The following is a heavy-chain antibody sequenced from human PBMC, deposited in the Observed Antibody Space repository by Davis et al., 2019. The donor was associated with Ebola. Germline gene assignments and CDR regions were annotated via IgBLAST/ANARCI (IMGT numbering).Heavy chain of an antibody. J-gene: IGHJ4*02. CDR1: GFTFSSYA. D-gene: IGHD2-15*01. V-gene: IGHV3-64*01. CDR2: ISSNGGST. Sequence: GGSLRLSCSASGFTFSSYAMHWVRQAPGKGLEYVSAISSNGGSTYYANSVKGRFTISRDNSKNTLYLQMGSLRAEDMAVYYCARERYCSGGSCYARGVLDYWGQGTLVTVSS. CDR3: ARERYCSGGSCYARGVLDY.